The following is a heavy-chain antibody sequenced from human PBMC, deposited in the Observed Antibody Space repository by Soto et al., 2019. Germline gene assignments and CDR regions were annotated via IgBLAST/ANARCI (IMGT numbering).Heavy chain of an antibody. Sequence: SETMSLTCSVAGGSISGYYWSWIRQPPGKGLEWIGYIYYSGSTNYNPSLKSRVTISVDTSKDQFSLTLSSVTAADTAVYYCARGNYDFWSGYSLDYYYYYMDVWGKGTSVTVSS. J-gene: IGHJ6*03. CDR2: IYYSGST. CDR3: ARGNYDFWSGYSLDYYYYYMDV. V-gene: IGHV4-59*01. CDR1: GGSISGYY. D-gene: IGHD3-3*01.